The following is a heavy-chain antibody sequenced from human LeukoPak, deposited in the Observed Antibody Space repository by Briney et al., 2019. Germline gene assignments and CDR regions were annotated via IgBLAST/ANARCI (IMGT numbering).Heavy chain of an antibody. J-gene: IGHJ3*02. CDR1: GFIFSSYW. D-gene: IGHD3-10*02. V-gene: IGHV3-74*01. CDR2: INSDGNIT. Sequence: PGGSLRLSCTASGFIFSSYWMHWVRQAPGKGLVWLSRINSDGNITTYADSVRGRFTISRDNAKNTLYLQMSSLRVDDTAVYFCARRGLVPAFDILGQGTVVSVTS. CDR3: ARRGLVPAFDI.